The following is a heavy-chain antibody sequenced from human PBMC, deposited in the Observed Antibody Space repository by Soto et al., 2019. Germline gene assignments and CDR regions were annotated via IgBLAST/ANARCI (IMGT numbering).Heavy chain of an antibody. D-gene: IGHD4-17*01. CDR3: ASRVTTVTVYYYDMDV. Sequence: QVQLVQSGAEVKKPRASVTVSCKASGYTFTGYYMHWVRQAPGQGLDWMGWINPNSGGTNYAQKFQGRVTMTRDTAISTAYMGLSRLRSDDTAVYYCASRVTTVTVYYYDMDVWGQGSTVTVCS. J-gene: IGHJ6*02. CDR1: GYTFTGYY. V-gene: IGHV1-2*02. CDR2: INPNSGGT.